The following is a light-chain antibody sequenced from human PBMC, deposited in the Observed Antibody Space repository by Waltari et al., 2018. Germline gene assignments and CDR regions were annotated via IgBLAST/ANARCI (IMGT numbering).Light chain of an antibody. CDR1: QSISFW. J-gene: IGKJ4*01. Sequence: IQMTQSPSALSASVGDRVTIPCRASQSISFWLAWYQQKPGKAPKLLIYRASTLESGVPSRFSGTGSGTEFTLTISSLQSDDFATYYCQQFHTNVTFGGGTRVEIK. CDR2: RAS. CDR3: QQFHTNVT. V-gene: IGKV1-5*03.